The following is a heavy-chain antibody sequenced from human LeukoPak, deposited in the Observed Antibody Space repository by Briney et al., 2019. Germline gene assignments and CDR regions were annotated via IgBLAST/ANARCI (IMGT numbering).Heavy chain of an antibody. CDR1: GFTFSSYW. J-gene: IGHJ6*03. D-gene: IGHD3-3*01. CDR3: AREPLFTIFGVHFDMDV. V-gene: IGHV3-7*01. Sequence: PGGSLRLSCAASGFTFSSYWMSWVRQAPGKGLEWVANIKQDGSEKYYVDSVKGRFTISRDNAKNSLYLQMNSLRAEDTAVYYCAREPLFTIFGVHFDMDVWGKGTTVTVPS. CDR2: IKQDGSEK.